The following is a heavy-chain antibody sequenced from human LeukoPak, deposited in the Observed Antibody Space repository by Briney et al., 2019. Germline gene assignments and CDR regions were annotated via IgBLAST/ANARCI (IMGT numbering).Heavy chain of an antibody. V-gene: IGHV4-61*02. Sequence: SETLSLTCTVSGGSISSGSYYWTWIRQPAGKGLEWIGRFYTSGSTNYNPSLKSRVTISIDTSKNQFSLKLSSVTAADTAVYYCARDLVPRKNWSIAAPNGFDPWGQGTLVTVSS. D-gene: IGHD6-6*01. CDR3: ARDLVPRKNWSIAAPNGFDP. J-gene: IGHJ5*02. CDR2: FYTSGST. CDR1: GGSISSGSYY.